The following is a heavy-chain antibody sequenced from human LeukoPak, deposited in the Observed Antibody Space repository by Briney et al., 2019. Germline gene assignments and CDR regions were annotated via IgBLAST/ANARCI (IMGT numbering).Heavy chain of an antibody. Sequence: SLRLSCKASGFTFGDYAMSWFGQAPGKGLEWVGFIRSKAYGGTTEYAAPVKGRFTISRDDSKSIAYLQMNSLKTEDTAVYYCTRDHLGSGWHHWFDPWGQGTLATVSS. CDR3: TRDHLGSGWHHWFDP. J-gene: IGHJ5*02. CDR1: GFTFGDYA. V-gene: IGHV3-49*03. D-gene: IGHD6-19*01. CDR2: IRSKAYGGTT.